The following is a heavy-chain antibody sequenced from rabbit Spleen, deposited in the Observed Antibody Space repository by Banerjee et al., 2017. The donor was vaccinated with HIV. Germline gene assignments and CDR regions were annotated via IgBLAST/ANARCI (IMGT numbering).Heavy chain of an antibody. J-gene: IGHJ4*01. CDR3: ARDLVGVIGWNFYL. CDR1: GFSFSDNYY. CDR2: IYTGSSGYT. Sequence: QSLEESGGDLVKPGASLTLTCTASGFSFSDNYYMCWVRQAPGKGLEWIACIYTGSSGYTVYATWASGRFTISRTSSTTVTLRMTSLTAADRATYFCARDLVGVIGWNFYLWGQGTLVTVS. V-gene: IGHV1S40*01. D-gene: IGHD2-1*01.